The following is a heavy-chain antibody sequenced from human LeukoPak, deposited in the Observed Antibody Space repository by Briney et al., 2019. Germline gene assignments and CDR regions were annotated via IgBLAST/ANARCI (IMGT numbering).Heavy chain of an antibody. CDR1: GGSISSSSYY. CDR2: IYYSGST. CDR3: AREGDYYGSGSYAMDV. J-gene: IGHJ6*02. Sequence: SGTLSLTCTVSGGSISSSSYYWGWIRQPPGKGLEWIGSIYYSGSTYYNPSLKSRVTISVDTSKNQFSLKLSSVTAADTAVYYCAREGDYYGSGSYAMDVWGQGTTVTVSS. D-gene: IGHD3-10*01. V-gene: IGHV4-39*02.